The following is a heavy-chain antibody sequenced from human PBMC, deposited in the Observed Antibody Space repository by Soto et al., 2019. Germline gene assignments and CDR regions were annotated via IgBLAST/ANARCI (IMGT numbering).Heavy chain of an antibody. D-gene: IGHD2-8*01. V-gene: IGHV4-34*01. CDR2: INHSGST. J-gene: IGHJ4*02. Sequence: QVQLQQWGAGLLKPSETLSLTCAVYGGSFSGYYWSWIRQPPGKGLEWIGEINHSGSTNYNPSLKSRVTISVDTSKTQFSLKLSSVTAADTAVYYCASGLSSYYFDYWGQGTLVTVSS. CDR1: GGSFSGYY. CDR3: ASGLSSYYFDY.